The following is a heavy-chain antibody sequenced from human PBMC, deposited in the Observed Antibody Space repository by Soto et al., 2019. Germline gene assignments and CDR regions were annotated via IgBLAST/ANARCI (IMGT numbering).Heavy chain of an antibody. CDR3: ARSCGGDCYDHYGMAV. Sequence: ASVKVSCKASGYTFTGYYMHWVRQAPGQGLEWMGWINPNSGGTNYAQKFQGWVTMTRDTSISTAYMELSRLRSDDTAVYYCARSCGGDCYDHYGMAVWGQGTTVTVSS. CDR1: GYTFTGYY. V-gene: IGHV1-2*04. D-gene: IGHD2-21*02. CDR2: INPNSGGT. J-gene: IGHJ6*02.